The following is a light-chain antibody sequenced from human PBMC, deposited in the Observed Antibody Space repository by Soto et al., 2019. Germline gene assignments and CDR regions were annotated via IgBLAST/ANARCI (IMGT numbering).Light chain of an antibody. CDR2: DVS. CDR1: SSDVGGYNY. Sequence: QSALTQPASVSGSPGQSITISCTGTSSDVGGYNYVSWYQQHPGKAPKLMSYDVSNRPSGVSNRFSGSKSGNTASLTISGLQAEDAADYYCSSYRSSSTLYVFGTGTKLTVL. J-gene: IGLJ1*01. V-gene: IGLV2-14*01. CDR3: SSYRSSSTLYV.